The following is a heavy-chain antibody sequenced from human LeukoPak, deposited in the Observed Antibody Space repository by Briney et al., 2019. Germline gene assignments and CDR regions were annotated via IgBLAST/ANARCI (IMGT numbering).Heavy chain of an antibody. CDR1: GGSFSGYY. V-gene: IGHV4-34*01. J-gene: IGHJ4*02. CDR2: INHSGST. CDR3: ARNPYHYDSSGSLYYFDY. D-gene: IGHD3-22*01. Sequence: PSETLSLTCAVYGGSFSGYYWSWIRQPPGKGLEWIGEINHSGSTNYNPSLKSRVTISVDTSKNQFSLKLSSVTAADTAVYYCARNPYHYDSSGSLYYFDYWGQGTLVTVSS.